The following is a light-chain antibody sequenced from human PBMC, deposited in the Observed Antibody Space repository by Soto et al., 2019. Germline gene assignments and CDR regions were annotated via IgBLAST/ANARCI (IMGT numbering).Light chain of an antibody. CDR3: SSYTSTSTLVI. J-gene: IGLJ2*01. CDR1: SSDVGGYNY. Sequence: QSVLTQPASVSGSPGQSITISCTGTSSDVGGYNYVSWYQHHPGKAPKLMIYEVSNRPSGVSHRFSGSKSGNTASLTISGLQAEDEADYYCSSYTSTSTLVIFGGGTKLTVL. CDR2: EVS. V-gene: IGLV2-14*01.